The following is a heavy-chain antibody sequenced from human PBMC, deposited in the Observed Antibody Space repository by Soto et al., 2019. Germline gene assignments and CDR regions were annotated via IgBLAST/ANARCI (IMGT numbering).Heavy chain of an antibody. Sequence: ASVKVSCKVSGYTLTELSMHWVRQAPGKGLEWMGGFDPEDGETIYAQKFQGRVTMTEDTSTDTAYMELSSLRAEDTAVYFCGKDPNGDYVGGFEFWGPGTMVTVSS. CDR2: FDPEDGET. D-gene: IGHD4-17*01. J-gene: IGHJ3*01. CDR1: GYTLTELS. CDR3: GKDPNGDYVGGFEF. V-gene: IGHV1-24*01.